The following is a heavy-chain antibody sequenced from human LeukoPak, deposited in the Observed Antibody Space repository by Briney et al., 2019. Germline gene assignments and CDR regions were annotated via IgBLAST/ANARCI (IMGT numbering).Heavy chain of an antibody. Sequence: PSQTLSLTCTVSGGSISSGSNYWSWIRQPAGKGLEWIGRIYTSGSTNYNPSLKSRVTISVDTSKNQFSLKLSSVTAADTAVYYCARDPRIAARPGWFDPWGQGTLVTVSS. CDR3: ARDPRIAARPGWFDP. J-gene: IGHJ5*02. CDR1: GGSISSGSNY. D-gene: IGHD6-6*01. V-gene: IGHV4-61*02. CDR2: IYTSGST.